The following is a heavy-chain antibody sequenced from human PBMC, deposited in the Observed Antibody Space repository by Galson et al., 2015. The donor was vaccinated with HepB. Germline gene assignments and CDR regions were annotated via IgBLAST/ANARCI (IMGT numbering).Heavy chain of an antibody. CDR1: GYTFTSYY. J-gene: IGHJ3*02. Sequence: SVKVSCKASGYTFTSYYMHWVRQAPGQGLEWMGIINPSGGSTSYAQKLQGRVTMTRDTSTSTVYMELSSLRSEDTAVYYCARESYDSSGYKTFDIWGQGTMVTVSS. V-gene: IGHV1-46*04. D-gene: IGHD3-22*01. CDR3: ARESYDSSGYKTFDI. CDR2: INPSGGST.